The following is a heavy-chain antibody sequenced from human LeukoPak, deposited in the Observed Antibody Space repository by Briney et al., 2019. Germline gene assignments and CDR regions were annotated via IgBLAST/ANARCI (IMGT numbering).Heavy chain of an antibody. Sequence: SETLSLTCTVSGGSISSRSYYWGWIRQPPGKGLEWIASMYYTGNTYYNPSLKSQVTISVDTSKNQFSLKLSSVTAADTAVYYCARQQCNGGSCYSRAIWFDPWGQGTLVTVSS. CDR1: GGSISSRSYY. CDR2: MYYTGNT. J-gene: IGHJ5*02. CDR3: ARQQCNGGSCYSRAIWFDP. D-gene: IGHD2-15*01. V-gene: IGHV4-39*01.